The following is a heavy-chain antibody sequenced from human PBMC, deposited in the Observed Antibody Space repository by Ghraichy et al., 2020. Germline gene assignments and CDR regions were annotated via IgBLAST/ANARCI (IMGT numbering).Heavy chain of an antibody. V-gene: IGHV1-3*01. J-gene: IGHJ1*01. D-gene: IGHD3-16*01. CDR2: IDAPNGNA. CDR1: GYTFSDNS. Sequence: ASVKVSCKASGYTFSDNSLHWVRQAPGQGLEWIGWIDAPNGNAKYSEKFQGRVTLTGDTSANIGYMEVTSLTSEDTAVYYCARDRWITAGIGSEWGQGTLVTVSS. CDR3: ARDRWITAGIGSE.